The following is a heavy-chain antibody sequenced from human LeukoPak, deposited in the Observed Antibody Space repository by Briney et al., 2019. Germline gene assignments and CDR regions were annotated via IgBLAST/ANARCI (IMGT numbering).Heavy chain of an antibody. D-gene: IGHD2-2*01. J-gene: IGHJ5*02. CDR3: ARDCSSTSCYRRFDP. V-gene: IGHV4-59*11. CDR1: GGSISSHY. Sequence: SETLSLTCTVSGGSISSHYWSWIRQPPGKGLEWIGYIYHSGSTNYNPSLKSRVTISVDTSKNQFSLKLSSVTAADTAVYYCARDCSSTSCYRRFDPWGQGTLVTVSS. CDR2: IYHSGST.